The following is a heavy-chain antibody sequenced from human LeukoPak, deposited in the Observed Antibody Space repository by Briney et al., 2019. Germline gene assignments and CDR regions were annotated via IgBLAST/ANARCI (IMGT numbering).Heavy chain of an antibody. CDR2: IGGSGGST. D-gene: IGHD6-19*01. Sequence: PGGSLRLSCAASGFTFSSYAMSWVRQAPGKGLEWVSGIGGSGGSTYYADSVKGRFTISRDNSKNTLYLQMNSLRAEDTAVYYCARYSSSGWYAAHFDYWGQGTLVTVSS. CDR1: GFTFSSYA. J-gene: IGHJ4*02. CDR3: ARYSSSGWYAAHFDY. V-gene: IGHV3-23*01.